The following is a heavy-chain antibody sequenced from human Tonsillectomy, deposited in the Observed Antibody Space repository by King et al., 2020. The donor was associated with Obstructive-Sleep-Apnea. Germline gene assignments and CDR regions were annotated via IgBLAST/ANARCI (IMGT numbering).Heavy chain of an antibody. D-gene: IGHD4-17*01. CDR3: AKDPSYGFGDYGDLLDP. J-gene: IGHJ5*02. Sequence: VQLVESGGGLVQPGESLRLSCAASGFTFSNYAMSWVRQAPGKGLEWVSAISGRGGSTYYADSVKGRFTISRDNSKNTLYLQMNSLRAEDTAVYYCAKDPSYGFGDYGDLLDPWGQGTLVTVSS. CDR2: ISGRGGST. V-gene: IGHV3-23*04. CDR1: GFTFSNYA.